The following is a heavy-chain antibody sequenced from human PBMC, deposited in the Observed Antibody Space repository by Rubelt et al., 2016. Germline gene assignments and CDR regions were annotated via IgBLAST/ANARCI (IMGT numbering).Heavy chain of an antibody. J-gene: IGHJ3*02. V-gene: IGHV4-39*07. D-gene: IGHD2-2*01. Sequence: GAGLVKPSETLSLTCTVSGGSISSSSDYWGWIRQPPGKGLEWIGSAYYSGSTYYSPSLKSRVTISVDTSKNQFSLRLTSVTAADTAMYYCARPMGYCSSTACANDAFDIWGQGTMVTVSS. CDR1: GGSISSSSDY. CDR2: AYYSGST. CDR3: ARPMGYCSSTACANDAFDI.